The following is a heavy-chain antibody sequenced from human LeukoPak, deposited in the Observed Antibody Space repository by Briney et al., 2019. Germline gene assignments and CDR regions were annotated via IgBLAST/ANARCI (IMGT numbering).Heavy chain of an antibody. D-gene: IGHD3-22*01. J-gene: IGHJ3*01. CDR3: AAEAAYYYDTRDAFDV. CDR2: IVVGSGNT. V-gene: IGHV1-58*02. Sequence: AASVNVSCKASGFTFTSSAMQWVRQARGQRLEWIGWIVVGSGNTNYAQKFQERVTITRDMSTSLVYMELSSLRSEDTAVYYCAAEAAYYYDTRDAFDVWGQLTIVTVSS. CDR1: GFTFTSSA.